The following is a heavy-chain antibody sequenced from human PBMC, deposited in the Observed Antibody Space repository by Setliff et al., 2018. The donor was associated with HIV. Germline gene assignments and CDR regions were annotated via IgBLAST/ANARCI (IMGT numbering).Heavy chain of an antibody. Sequence: ASVKVSCKASGYSLTKYALRWVRQAPGQRLEWMGWINANKGNTKYSQKFQGRVTITWDTSASAAYMELSSLRSEDTAVYYCARDKTSRYYYTGSAYSYYFDFWGQGTLVTVSS. CDR2: INANKGNT. J-gene: IGHJ4*02. V-gene: IGHV1-3*01. CDR1: GYSLTKYA. D-gene: IGHD3-10*01. CDR3: ARDKTSRYYYTGSAYSYYFDF.